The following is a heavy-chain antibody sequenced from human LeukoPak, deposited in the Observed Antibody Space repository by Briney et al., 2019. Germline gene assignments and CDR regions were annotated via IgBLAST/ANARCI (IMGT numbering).Heavy chain of an antibody. Sequence: GGSLRLSCAASGFTFSSYSMNWVRQAPGKGLEWVSYISSSSSTIYYADSVKGRFTISRDNAKNSLYLQMNSLRAEDTAVYYCATEQWEETTIWGQGTMVTVSS. V-gene: IGHV3-48*04. D-gene: IGHD1-26*01. CDR3: ATEQWEETTI. CDR2: ISSSSSTI. J-gene: IGHJ3*02. CDR1: GFTFSSYS.